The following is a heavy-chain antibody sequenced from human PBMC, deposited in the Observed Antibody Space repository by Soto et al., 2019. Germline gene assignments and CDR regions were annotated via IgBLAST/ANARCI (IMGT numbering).Heavy chain of an antibody. V-gene: IGHV1-46*03. Sequence: VKVSCKASGYTFTSYYMHWVRQAPGQGLEWMGIINPSGGSTSYAQKFQGRVTMTRDTSTSTVYMELSSLRSEDTAVYYCASGTSSVTMVRGALSGPWGQGTLVTVSS. D-gene: IGHD3-10*01. CDR2: INPSGGST. CDR1: GYTFTSYY. CDR3: ASGTSSVTMVRGALSGP. J-gene: IGHJ5*02.